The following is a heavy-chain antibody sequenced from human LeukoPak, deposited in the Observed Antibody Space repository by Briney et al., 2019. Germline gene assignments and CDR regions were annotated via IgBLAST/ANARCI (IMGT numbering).Heavy chain of an antibody. CDR3: ATSSYYYGSGTSPFDS. J-gene: IGHJ4*02. CDR2: INPNSGGT. D-gene: IGHD3-10*01. Sequence: GASVKVSCKASGYIFTGYYIHWARQTPGQGLEWMRWINPNSGGTNYAQKFQGRVTMTRDTPISTAYMELSRLKSDDSAVYYCATSSYYYGSGTSPFDSWGQGTLVTVSS. V-gene: IGHV1-2*02. CDR1: GYIFTGYY.